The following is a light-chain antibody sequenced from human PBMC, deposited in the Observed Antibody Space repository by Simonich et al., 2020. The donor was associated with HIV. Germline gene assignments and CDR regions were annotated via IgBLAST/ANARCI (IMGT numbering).Light chain of an antibody. J-gene: IGLJ3*02. V-gene: IGLV3-21*03. Sequence: SYELTQPPSVSVAPGKTARITCGGNKIGSKSVHWYQQKTGQAPVRDVYEDSDRPSGIPERLSGSKSGNTATLTISRVEAGDEADYYCQVWDSSSDLWVFGGGTKLTVL. CDR2: EDS. CDR1: KIGSKS. CDR3: QVWDSSSDLWV.